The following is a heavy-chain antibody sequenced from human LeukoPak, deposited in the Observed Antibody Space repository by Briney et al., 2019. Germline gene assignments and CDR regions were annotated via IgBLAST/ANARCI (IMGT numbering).Heavy chain of an antibody. D-gene: IGHD3-22*01. V-gene: IGHV3-48*03. Sequence: PGGSLRLSCAASGFTFSNYEITWVRQAPGKGLEWVSYISSSGFTIYYADSVKGRFTISRDNAKNSLYLQMNRLRGEDTGVYYCARGYYYDRSGSNGYYGMDVWGQGTTVTVSS. CDR1: GFTFSNYE. J-gene: IGHJ6*02. CDR2: ISSSGFTI. CDR3: ARGYYYDRSGSNGYYGMDV.